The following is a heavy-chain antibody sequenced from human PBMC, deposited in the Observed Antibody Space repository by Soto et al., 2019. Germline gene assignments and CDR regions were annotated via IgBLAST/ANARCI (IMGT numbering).Heavy chain of an antibody. CDR3: ARAQGYGSFDY. CDR2: MKPSGGST. J-gene: IGHJ4*02. V-gene: IGHV1-46*01. CDR1: GYTFTSYY. D-gene: IGHD3-10*01. Sequence: QVQLVQSGAEVKKPGASVKVSCKASGYTFTSYYMHWVRQAPGQGLEWMGIMKPSGGSTNYAQKFQGRVTMTRDTSTSTVYMELSSLRSEDTAVYYCARAQGYGSFDYWGQGTLVTVSS.